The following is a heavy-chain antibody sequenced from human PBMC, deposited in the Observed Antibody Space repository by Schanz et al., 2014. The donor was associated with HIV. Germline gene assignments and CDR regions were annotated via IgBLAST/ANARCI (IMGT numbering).Heavy chain of an antibody. V-gene: IGHV1-69*01. CDR1: EGTFSSYA. CDR2: IIPVFGKA. CDR3: ARGRGGIAAAPFDY. Sequence: QVQLVQSGAEVKKPGSSVKVSCKASEGTFSSYAISWVRQAPGQGLEWMGGIIPVFGKANYAQKFEDRITITADESTRTAYMELSSLTFEDTAVYYCARGRGGIAAAPFDYWGQGTLVSVSS. D-gene: IGHD2-15*01. J-gene: IGHJ4*02.